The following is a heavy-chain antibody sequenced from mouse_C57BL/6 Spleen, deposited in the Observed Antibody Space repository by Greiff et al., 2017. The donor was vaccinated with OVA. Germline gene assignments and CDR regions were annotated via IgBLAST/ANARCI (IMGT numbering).Heavy chain of an antibody. V-gene: IGHV1-52*01. D-gene: IGHD2-5*01. CDR2: IDPSDSET. Sequence: QVQLQQPGAELVRPGSSVKLSCKASGYTFPSYWMHWVKQRPIQGLEWIGNIDPSDSETHYNQKFKDKATLTVDKSSSTAYMQLSSLTSEDSAVYYCARSYSNYFDYWGQGTTLTVSS. CDR1: GYTFPSYW. CDR3: ARSYSNYFDY. J-gene: IGHJ2*01.